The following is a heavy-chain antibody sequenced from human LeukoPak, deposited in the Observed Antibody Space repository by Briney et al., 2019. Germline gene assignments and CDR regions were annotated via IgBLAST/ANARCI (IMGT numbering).Heavy chain of an antibody. D-gene: IGHD5-12*01. CDR2: IYYSGST. CDR1: GDSVSRSDSY. Sequence: SETLSLTCSVSGDSVSRSDSYWDWIRQPPGKGLEWIGYIYYSGSTYYNPSLKSRVTISVDTSKNQFSLKLSSVTAADTAVYYCARVAVATFSSYYFDYWGQGTLVTVSS. J-gene: IGHJ4*02. CDR3: ARVAVATFSSYYFDY. V-gene: IGHV4-30-4*08.